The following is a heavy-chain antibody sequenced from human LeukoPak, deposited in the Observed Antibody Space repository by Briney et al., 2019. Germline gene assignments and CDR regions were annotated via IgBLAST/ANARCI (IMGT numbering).Heavy chain of an antibody. V-gene: IGHV3-48*03. CDR3: ARDRNYYYYGMDV. Sequence: PGGSLRLSCAASGFTFSSYEMNWVRQAPGKGLEWVSYIISSGSTIYYADSVKGRFTISRGNAKNSLYLQMNSLRAEDTAVYYCARDRNYYYYGMDVWGKGTTVTVSS. CDR2: IISSGSTI. J-gene: IGHJ6*04. CDR1: GFTFSSYE.